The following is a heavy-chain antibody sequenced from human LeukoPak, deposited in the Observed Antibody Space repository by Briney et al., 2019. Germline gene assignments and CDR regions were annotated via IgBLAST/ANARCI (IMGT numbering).Heavy chain of an antibody. CDR3: ARGRPTNLGGIY. CDR2: INPSGGST. D-gene: IGHD7-27*01. Sequence: GASVKVSCKASGYTFTSYYMHWVRQAPGQGLEWMGIINPSGGSTSYAQKFQGRVTMTWDTSISTAYMELGSLRSEDTAVYYCARGRPTNLGGIYWGQGTLVTVSS. V-gene: IGHV1-46*01. J-gene: IGHJ4*02. CDR1: GYTFTSYY.